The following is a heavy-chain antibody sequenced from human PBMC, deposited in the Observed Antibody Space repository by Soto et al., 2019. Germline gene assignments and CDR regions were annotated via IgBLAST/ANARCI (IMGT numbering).Heavy chain of an antibody. CDR1: GFTFSDYY. Sequence: GGSLRLSCAASGFTFSDYYMSWIRQAPGKGLEWVSYISSSGSTIYYADSVKGRFTISRDNAKNSLYLQMNSLRAEDTAVYYCAKVLSTECDAFDIWGQGTMVTVSS. D-gene: IGHD3-16*01. V-gene: IGHV3-11*01. J-gene: IGHJ3*02. CDR3: AKVLSTECDAFDI. CDR2: ISSSGSTI.